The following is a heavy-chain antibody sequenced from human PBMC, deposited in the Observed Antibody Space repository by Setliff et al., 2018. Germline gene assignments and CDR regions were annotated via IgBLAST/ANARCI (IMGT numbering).Heavy chain of an antibody. Sequence: LSLTCTVSGGSINNYYWSWTRQPAGKGLEWIGRVYSNVGTNFNPSLKSRVTMSVDASKNQISLKLMSVTAADTAVYYCASRNSDGGPEYFQHWGQGALVTVSS. CDR3: ASRNSDGGPEYFQH. D-gene: IGHD1-26*01. CDR1: GGSINNYY. J-gene: IGHJ1*01. V-gene: IGHV4-4*07. CDR2: VYSNVGT.